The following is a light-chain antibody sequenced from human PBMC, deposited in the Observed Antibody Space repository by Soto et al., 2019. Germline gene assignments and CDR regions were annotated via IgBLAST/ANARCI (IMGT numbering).Light chain of an antibody. V-gene: IGLV1-44*01. J-gene: IGLJ2*01. Sequence: QTVVTQPPSASGTPGQRVTISCSGSSSNIGRNTVSWYQQLPGTAPKLLIYSNNERPSGVPDRFSGSKSGTSASLAVSGLHSEDEADYYCAAWDDSLNGRVFGGGTKLTVL. CDR2: SNN. CDR3: AAWDDSLNGRV. CDR1: SSNIGRNT.